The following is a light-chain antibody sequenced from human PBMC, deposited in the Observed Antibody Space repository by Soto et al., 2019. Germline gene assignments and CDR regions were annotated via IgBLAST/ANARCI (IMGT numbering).Light chain of an antibody. CDR2: AAV. CDR1: QSISSY. Sequence: DIQMTQSPFSLSASVGDRVTITCRASQSISSYLNWYQQKPGKXPXXLIYAAVSLQSGIPSRFSGGGSGKLSTLTISSLNPEFSATYYCQQLNSYPTFGQGTRLEIK. CDR3: QQLNSYPT. J-gene: IGKJ5*01. V-gene: IGKV1-9*01.